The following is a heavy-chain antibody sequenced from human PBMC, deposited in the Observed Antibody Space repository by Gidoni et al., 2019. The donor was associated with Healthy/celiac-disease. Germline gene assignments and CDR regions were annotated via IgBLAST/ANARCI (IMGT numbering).Heavy chain of an antibody. J-gene: IGHJ4*02. D-gene: IGHD1-20*01. Sequence: EVQLLASGGGLVQPGVSLRLSCAASGFPFSSYAMSWVRQAPGKGLEWVSAISGSGGSTYYADSVKGRFTISRDNAKNTLYLQMNSLRAEDTAVYYCAKDLTGTTSSSGFDYWGQGTLVTVSS. V-gene: IGHV3-23*01. CDR3: AKDLTGTTSSSGFDY. CDR1: GFPFSSYA. CDR2: ISGSGGST.